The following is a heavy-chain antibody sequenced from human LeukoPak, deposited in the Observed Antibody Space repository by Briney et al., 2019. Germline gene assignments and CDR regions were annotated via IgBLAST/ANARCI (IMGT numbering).Heavy chain of an antibody. CDR1: GGTFTNYA. CDR2: IIPIFDSA. Sequence: SVKVSCKASGGTFTNYAFNWVRQAPGQGLECMGRIIPIFDSAHYAQRFQGRITITTDESSTTAYMILSSLTSDDTAVYYCASQDASIYSESSTSPTYSDWGQGTLVTVSS. V-gene: IGHV1-69*05. CDR3: ASQDASIYSESSTSPTYSD. D-gene: IGHD3-22*01. J-gene: IGHJ4*02.